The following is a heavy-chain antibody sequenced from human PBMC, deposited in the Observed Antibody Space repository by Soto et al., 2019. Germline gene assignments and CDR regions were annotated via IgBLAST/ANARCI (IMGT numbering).Heavy chain of an antibody. J-gene: IGHJ4*02. CDR1: GATFSSYH. CDR3: TRGAPYDTSGYPFDY. D-gene: IGHD3-22*01. V-gene: IGHV1-69*01. CDR2: ILPIYGTT. Sequence: QVQLVQSGAEVKKPGSSVRVSCKASGATFSSYHISWVRQAPGQGLEWIGGILPIYGTTNYAQKFQGRVTITADESTGTAYMELSSLRSEDTAVYYCTRGAPYDTSGYPFDYWGQGTLVTVSS.